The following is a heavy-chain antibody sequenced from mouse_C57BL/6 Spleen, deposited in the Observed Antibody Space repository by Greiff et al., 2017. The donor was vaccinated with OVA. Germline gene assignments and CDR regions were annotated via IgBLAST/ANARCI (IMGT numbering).Heavy chain of an antibody. V-gene: IGHV2-6-1*01. CDR1: GFSLTSYG. J-gene: IGHJ4*01. CDR2: IWSDGST. D-gene: IGHD2-2*01. CDR3: ARHYYGYDNAMDY. Sequence: VMLVESGPGLVAPSQSLSITCTVSGFSLTSYGVHWVRQPPGKGLEWLVVIWSDGSTTYNSALKSRLSISKDNSKSQVFLKMNSLQTDDTAMYYCARHYYGYDNAMDYWGQGTSVTVSS.